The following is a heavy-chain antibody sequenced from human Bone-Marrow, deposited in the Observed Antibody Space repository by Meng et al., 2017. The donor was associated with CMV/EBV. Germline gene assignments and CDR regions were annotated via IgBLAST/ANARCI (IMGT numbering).Heavy chain of an antibody. CDR3: ARGGQQLVLGHFDY. J-gene: IGHJ4*02. CDR2: INAYNGNT. V-gene: IGHV1-18*01. Sequence: QVQLGESGPEVKKPGGSVKVSCKASGYTFTSYGISWVRQAPGQGLHWMAWINAYNGNTNYAQKFQGRVTMTTDTSTSTAYMELRSLRSDDTAVYYCARGGQQLVLGHFDYWGQGTLVTVSS. CDR1: GYTFTSYG. D-gene: IGHD6-13*01.